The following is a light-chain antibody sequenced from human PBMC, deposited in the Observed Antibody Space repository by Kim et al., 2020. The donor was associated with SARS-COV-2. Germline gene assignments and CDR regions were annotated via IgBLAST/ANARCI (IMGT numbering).Light chain of an antibody. Sequence: VSTGERVTITCRASQSVRSNLAWYQQRPGQAPRLLIYGASTRATDISARFSGSGSGTEFTLTIRSLQSEDFAVDYCQQYNDWPLLTFGGGTKLEI. CDR2: GAS. CDR1: QSVRSN. J-gene: IGKJ4*01. CDR3: QQYNDWPLLT. V-gene: IGKV3-15*01.